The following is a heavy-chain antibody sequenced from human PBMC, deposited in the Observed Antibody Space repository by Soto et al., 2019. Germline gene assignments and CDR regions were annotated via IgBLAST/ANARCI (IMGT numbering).Heavy chain of an antibody. V-gene: IGHV3-33*01. J-gene: IGHJ6*02. CDR1: GFTFSSYG. Sequence: QVQLVESGGGVVQPGRSLRLSCAASGFTFSSYGMHWVRQAPGKGLEWVSVIWYDGRNKYYADSVKGRFTISRDNSKNTLYLQMNSLRVEDTAVYYCARDTARAMVRIYYGMDVWGQGTTVTVSS. CDR3: ARDTARAMVRIYYGMDV. D-gene: IGHD3-10*01. CDR2: IWYDGRNK.